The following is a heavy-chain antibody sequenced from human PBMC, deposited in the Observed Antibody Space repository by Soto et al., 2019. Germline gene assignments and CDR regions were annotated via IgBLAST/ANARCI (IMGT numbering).Heavy chain of an antibody. Sequence: VASVKVSCKASGYTFTSYGISWVRQAPGQGLEWMGWISAYNGNTNYAQKLQGRVTMTTDTSTSTAYMELRSLRSDDTAVYYCAAPPYCGGDCYFPLSYWGQGTLVTVSS. J-gene: IGHJ4*02. V-gene: IGHV1-18*04. CDR2: ISAYNGNT. D-gene: IGHD2-21*02. CDR3: AAPPYCGGDCYFPLSY. CDR1: GYTFTSYG.